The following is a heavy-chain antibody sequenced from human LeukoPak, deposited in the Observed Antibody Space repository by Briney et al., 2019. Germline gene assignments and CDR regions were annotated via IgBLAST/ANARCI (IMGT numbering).Heavy chain of an antibody. D-gene: IGHD6-19*01. Sequence: GGSLRLSCAASGFTFSSYAMTWVRQAPGKGLEWVSGVSGSGGSTYYADSVKGRFTISRDNSKNTLYLQMSSLRAEDTAVYYCAKIPVSYSSGWSNFDYWGRGTLVTVSS. J-gene: IGHJ4*02. CDR2: VSGSGGST. CDR1: GFTFSSYA. V-gene: IGHV3-23*01. CDR3: AKIPVSYSSGWSNFDY.